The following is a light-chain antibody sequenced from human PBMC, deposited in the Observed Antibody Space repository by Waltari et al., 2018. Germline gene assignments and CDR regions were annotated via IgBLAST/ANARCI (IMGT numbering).Light chain of an antibody. CDR1: SSDVGGYNY. V-gene: IGLV2-14*01. Sequence: QSALTQPASVSGSPGQSSTISCTGTSSDVGGYNYVSWYQQHPGKAPKVMIYEVSNRPSGVSNRFSGPKSGNTASMIISGLQDEDEAAYYCSSYTSSSTLGVFGVGTKLTVL. CDR3: SSYTSSSTLGV. CDR2: EVS. J-gene: IGLJ2*01.